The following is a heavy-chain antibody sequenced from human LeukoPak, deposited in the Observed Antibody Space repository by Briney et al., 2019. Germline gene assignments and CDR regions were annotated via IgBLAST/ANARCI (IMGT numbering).Heavy chain of an antibody. CDR1: GGSISSYY. D-gene: IGHD5-18*01. CDR3: ARTALDRGYSYGYSD. V-gene: IGHV4-34*01. Sequence: PSETLSLTCTVSGGSISSYYWSWIRQPPGKGLEWIGEINHSGSTNYNPSLKSRVTISVDTSKNQFSLKLSSVTAADTAVYYCARTALDRGYSYGYSDWGQGTLVTVSS. CDR2: INHSGST. J-gene: IGHJ4*02.